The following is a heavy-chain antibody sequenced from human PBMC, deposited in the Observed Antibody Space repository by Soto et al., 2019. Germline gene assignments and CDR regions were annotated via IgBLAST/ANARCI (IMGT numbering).Heavy chain of an antibody. V-gene: IGHV1-18*01. D-gene: IGHD3-3*02. J-gene: IGHJ4*02. CDR3: ARAQHSIFGVVNDY. CDR2: ISGYNGHT. Sequence: QVHLVQSGAEVKKPGASVKVSCKTSGYTFVSYGVTWVRQAPGQGLEWMGWISGYNGHTNYEEKLRGRVTMTTESSTSTAYMELRSMRSDDTAIYFCARAQHSIFGVVNDYWGQGTLVTVSS. CDR1: GYTFVSYG.